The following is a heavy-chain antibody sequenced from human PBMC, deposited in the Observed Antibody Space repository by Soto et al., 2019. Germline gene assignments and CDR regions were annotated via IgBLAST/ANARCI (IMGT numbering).Heavy chain of an antibody. CDR1: GYTFTSYA. V-gene: IGHV1-3*01. CDR3: AREGRIRFSYPAY. J-gene: IGHJ4*02. Sequence: ASVKVSCKASGYTFTSYAMHWVRQAPGQRLEWMGWINAGNGNTKYSQKFQGRVTITRDTSASTAYMELSSLRSEDTAVYYCAREGRIRFSYPAYWGQGTLVTVSS. D-gene: IGHD3-3*01. CDR2: INAGNGNT.